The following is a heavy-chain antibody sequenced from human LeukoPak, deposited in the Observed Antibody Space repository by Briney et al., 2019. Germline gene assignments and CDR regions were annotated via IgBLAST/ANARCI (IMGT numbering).Heavy chain of an antibody. D-gene: IGHD3-10*01. Sequence: SETLSLTCTVSGGSISSYYWSWIRQPPGKGLEWIGYIYYSGSTNYNPSLKSRVTISVDTSKNQLSLKLSSVTAADTAVYYCARQLRRYYMDVWGKGTTVTVSS. CDR1: GGSISSYY. CDR3: ARQLRRYYMDV. V-gene: IGHV4-59*01. J-gene: IGHJ6*03. CDR2: IYYSGST.